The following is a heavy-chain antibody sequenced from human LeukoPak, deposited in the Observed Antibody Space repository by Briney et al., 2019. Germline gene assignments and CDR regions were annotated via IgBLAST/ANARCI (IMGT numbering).Heavy chain of an antibody. V-gene: IGHV1-18*01. CDR2: ISAYNGNT. D-gene: IGHD6-13*01. J-gene: IGHJ4*02. Sequence: ASVKVSCKASGYTFTSYGISWVRQAPGQGLEWMGWISAYNGNTNYAQKLQGRVTMTTDTSTSTAYMELRSLRSDDTAVYYCARDPVYSSSWNRAGRFDYWGQGTLVTVSS. CDR3: ARDPVYSSSWNRAGRFDY. CDR1: GYTFTSYG.